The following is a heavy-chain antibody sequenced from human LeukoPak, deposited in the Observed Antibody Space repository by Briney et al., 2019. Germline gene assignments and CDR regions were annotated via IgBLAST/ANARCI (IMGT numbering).Heavy chain of an antibody. D-gene: IGHD5-24*01. J-gene: IGHJ4*02. V-gene: IGHV3-30*02. CDR3: ARGGQRGSLDY. CDR2: IRYEGSNK. CDR1: GFTFSSYG. Sequence: LPGGSLRLSCAASGFTFSSYGMHWVRQAPGKGLEWVAFIRYEGSNKYYADSVKGRFTISRDNAKNTLYLQMNSLGVEDMAVYYCARGGQRGSLDYWGQGTRVTVSS.